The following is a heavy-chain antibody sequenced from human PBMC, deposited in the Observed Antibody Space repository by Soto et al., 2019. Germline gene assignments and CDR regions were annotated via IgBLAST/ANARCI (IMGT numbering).Heavy chain of an antibody. CDR1: GFTFSNAW. Sequence: GGSLRLSCAASGFTFSNAWINWVRQAPGKGLEWVAVISYDGSNKYYADSVKGRFTISRDNSKNTLYLQMNSLRAEDTAVYYCALLSSGWFDPWGQGTL. CDR2: ISYDGSNK. D-gene: IGHD2-15*01. CDR3: ALLSSGWFDP. J-gene: IGHJ5*02. V-gene: IGHV3-30-3*01.